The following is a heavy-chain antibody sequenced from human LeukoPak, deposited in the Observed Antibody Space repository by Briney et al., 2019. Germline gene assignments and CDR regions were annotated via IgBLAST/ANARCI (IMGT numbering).Heavy chain of an antibody. CDR2: ISGSGGST. J-gene: IGHJ4*02. D-gene: IGHD1-26*01. CDR1: GFTFSSYA. Sequence: GGSLRLSCAASGFTFSSYAMSWVRHAPGKGLEWVSAISGSGGSTYYADSVKGRFTISRDNSKNTLYLQMNSLRAEDTAVYYCAKVYRAGELLGLDYWGQGTLVTVSS. CDR3: AKVYRAGELLGLDY. V-gene: IGHV3-23*01.